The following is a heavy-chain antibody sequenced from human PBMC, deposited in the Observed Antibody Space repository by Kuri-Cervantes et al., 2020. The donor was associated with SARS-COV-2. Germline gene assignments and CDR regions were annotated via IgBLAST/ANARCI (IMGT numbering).Heavy chain of an antibody. CDR1: GFTFSSYS. Sequence: GESLKISCAASGFTFSSYSMNWVRQAPGKGLEWVSSISSSSSYIYYADSVKGRFTISRDNAKNSLYLQMSSLGVEDTAVYYCAKDQGSDYGDQLDYWGQGTLVTVSS. J-gene: IGHJ4*02. D-gene: IGHD4-17*01. CDR3: AKDQGSDYGDQLDY. CDR2: ISSSSSYI. V-gene: IGHV3-21*04.